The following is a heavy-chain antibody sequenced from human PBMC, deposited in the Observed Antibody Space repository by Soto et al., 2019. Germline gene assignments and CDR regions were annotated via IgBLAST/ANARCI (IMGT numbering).Heavy chain of an antibody. Sequence: QVQLVQSGAEVKKPGSSVKVSCKASGGTFSSYAISWVRQAPGQGLEWMGGIIPIFGTANYAQKFQGRVTITADESTSTAYMELSSLRSEDTAVYYCARSCKKLRFLEWERGIYGMDVWGQGTTVTVSS. CDR1: GGTFSSYA. J-gene: IGHJ6*02. CDR2: IIPIFGTA. CDR3: ARSCKKLRFLEWERGIYGMDV. V-gene: IGHV1-69*12. D-gene: IGHD3-3*01.